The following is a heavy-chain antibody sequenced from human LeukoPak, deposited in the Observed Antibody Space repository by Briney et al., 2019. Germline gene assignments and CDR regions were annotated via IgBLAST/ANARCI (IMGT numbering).Heavy chain of an antibody. CDR1: GYTFTNFD. J-gene: IGHJ6*03. CDR3: ARGPQWRGDYYYIDV. V-gene: IGHV1-8*01. CDR2: MNPNSGNT. D-gene: IGHD6-19*01. Sequence: ASVKVSCKASGYTFTNFDINWVRQATGQGLEWMGWMNPNSGNTGYAQKFQGRVTMTMDTSITTAYMELSSLISEDTAVYYCARGPQWRGDYYYIDVWGRGTTVTVSS.